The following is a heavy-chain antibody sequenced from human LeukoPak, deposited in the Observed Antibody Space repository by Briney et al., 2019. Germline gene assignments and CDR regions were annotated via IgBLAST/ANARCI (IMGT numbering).Heavy chain of an antibody. D-gene: IGHD1-26*01. CDR1: EIAFTYW. Sequence: GGSLRLSCAASEIAFTYWMSWVRQAPGKGLEWVANIKQDGSAKYYVDSVKGRFTISRDNAKNSLYLQMNSLRAEDTAVYYCARDKVVGATLLDYWGQGTLITVSS. V-gene: IGHV3-7*01. J-gene: IGHJ4*02. CDR3: ARDKVVGATLLDY. CDR2: IKQDGSAK.